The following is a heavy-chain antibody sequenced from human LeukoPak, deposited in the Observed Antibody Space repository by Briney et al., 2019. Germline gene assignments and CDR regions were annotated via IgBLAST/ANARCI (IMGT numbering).Heavy chain of an antibody. Sequence: ASVKVSCKASGCTFTSYGIIWVRQAPGQGLEGMGWISAYNGNTNYSQKLQGRVTMNTATSTSTAYMELRSLRSDATAVYSCARDLGVTSQHWGQGTLVTVSS. CDR3: ARDLGVTSQH. CDR1: GCTFTSYG. D-gene: IGHD3-10*01. V-gene: IGHV1-18*01. J-gene: IGHJ1*01. CDR2: ISAYNGNT.